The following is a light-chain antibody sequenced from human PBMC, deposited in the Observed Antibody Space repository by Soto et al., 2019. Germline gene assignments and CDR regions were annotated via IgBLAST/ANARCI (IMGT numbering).Light chain of an antibody. Sequence: LSHSSGCLPFSPPETATLPCRASLSVSSSYLAWYQHKPGQPRRLLIYGASSRATCIPDWFGGGGSGTVFSLTISMLEAEDGVVDCRQDDGRPTVPFGRGTRLAI. V-gene: IGKV3-20*01. CDR1: LSVSSSY. CDR3: QDDGRPTVP. J-gene: IGKJ5*01. CDR2: GAS.